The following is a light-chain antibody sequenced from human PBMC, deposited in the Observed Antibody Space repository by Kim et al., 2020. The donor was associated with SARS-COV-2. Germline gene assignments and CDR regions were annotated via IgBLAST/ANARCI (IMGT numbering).Light chain of an antibody. V-gene: IGKV1-39*01. CDR2: AAS. CDR3: QQSYTFPTWT. J-gene: IGKJ1*01. Sequence: DIQMTQSPSSLSASVGDRVTITCRASQSISSYLNWYQQRPGKAPKLLIYAASTLHSGVPSRFTGSGSGTDFTLTISSLQPEDFATYYCQQSYTFPTWTFGQGTKVEIK. CDR1: QSISSY.